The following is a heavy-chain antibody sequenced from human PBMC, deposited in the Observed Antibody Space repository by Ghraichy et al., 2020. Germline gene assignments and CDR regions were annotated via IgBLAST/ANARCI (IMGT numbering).Heavy chain of an antibody. CDR2: IWYDGSNK. D-gene: IGHD3-22*01. Sequence: GGSLRLSCEVSGSTLSGYGMHWIRQAPAKGLEWVAVIWYDGSNKYYADSVKGRFTIFRDDSKNTLYLQMNSLRAEDTAVYYCVRDPLPDDSRGHFYFQHWGQGTLVTVSS. V-gene: IGHV3-33*01. J-gene: IGHJ1*01. CDR1: GSTLSGYG. CDR3: VRDPLPDDSRGHFYFQH.